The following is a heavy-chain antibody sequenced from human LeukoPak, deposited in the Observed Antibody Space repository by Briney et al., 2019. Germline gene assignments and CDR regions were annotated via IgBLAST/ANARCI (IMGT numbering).Heavy chain of an antibody. J-gene: IGHJ4*02. CDR2: IYHSGST. CDR3: ARDVLGENSGYYFPFDY. CDR1: GHSISSGYY. Sequence: SETLSLTCTVSGHSISSGYYWGWIRQPPGKGLEWIGSIYHSGSTFYNPSLRSRVTISVDTSTNQFSLKLSSVTAADTAVYYCARDVLGENSGYYFPFDYWGQGILVTVSS. D-gene: IGHD3-22*01. V-gene: IGHV4-38-2*02.